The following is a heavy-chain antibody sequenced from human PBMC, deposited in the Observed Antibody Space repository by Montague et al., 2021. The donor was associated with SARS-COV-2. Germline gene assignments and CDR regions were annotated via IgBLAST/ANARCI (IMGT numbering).Heavy chain of an antibody. CDR1: RGPINSGGYF. D-gene: IGHD4-17*01. Sequence: TLSLTCTVSRGPINSGGYFWTRHRQHPGQGLEWIGHIYWSGSTRDNLSIRGRVSFSVATSKNQFSLQLTSVTAADTAVYYCARGVSLGDHLDYWGQGALVTVS. J-gene: IGHJ4*02. CDR3: ARGVSLGDHLDY. CDR2: IYWSGST. V-gene: IGHV4-31*03.